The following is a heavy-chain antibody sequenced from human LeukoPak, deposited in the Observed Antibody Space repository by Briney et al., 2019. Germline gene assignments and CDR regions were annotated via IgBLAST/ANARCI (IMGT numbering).Heavy chain of an antibody. D-gene: IGHD5-18*01. J-gene: IGHJ4*02. CDR2: MYYSGST. CDR3: ARLNSYYFDY. V-gene: IGHV4-59*08. CDR1: GGSISTDH. Sequence: SETLSLTCTVSGGSISTDHWSWIRLPPGKGLEWIGYMYYSGSTNYNPSLKSRVTISGDTSKNHFSLKLCSVTAADTAVYYCARLNSYYFDYWGQGNLVTVSS.